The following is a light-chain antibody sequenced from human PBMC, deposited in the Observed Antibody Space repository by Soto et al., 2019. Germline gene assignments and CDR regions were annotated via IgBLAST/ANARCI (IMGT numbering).Light chain of an antibody. J-gene: IGKJ1*01. CDR1: QSVSNSY. Sequence: ENVLTQFPGTLSLSPGERATLSCRASQSVSNSYLAWYQQKRGQAPRLLIYGASSRATGIPGRFSGSGSGTEFTLTISSLQSEDFAIYYCQQYNNWPRTFGQGTKVDIK. CDR2: GAS. CDR3: QQYNNWPRT. V-gene: IGKV3-15*01.